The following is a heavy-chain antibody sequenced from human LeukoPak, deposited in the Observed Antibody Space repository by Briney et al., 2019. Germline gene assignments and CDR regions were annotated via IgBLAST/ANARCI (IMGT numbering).Heavy chain of an antibody. CDR1: GGSSSSYY. CDR2: IYYSGST. Sequence: PSETLSLTCTVSGGSSSSYYWSWIRQPPGKGLEWIGYIYYSGSTNYNPSLKSRVTISVDRSKNQFSLKLSSVTAADTAVYYCARGYSYVDYWGQGTLVTVSS. CDR3: ARGYSYVDY. V-gene: IGHV4-59*12. D-gene: IGHD5-18*01. J-gene: IGHJ4*02.